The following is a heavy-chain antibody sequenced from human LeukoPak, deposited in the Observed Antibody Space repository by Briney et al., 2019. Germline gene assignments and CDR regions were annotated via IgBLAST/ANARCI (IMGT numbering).Heavy chain of an antibody. Sequence: GESLKISCKGSGYSFTGYWIGWVRQVPGTGLEWMGVIYPGDSETRYSPSFQGQVTISADKSINTAYLQWSSLKASDTAIYYCATTSRYFDHWGQGTLVTVSS. V-gene: IGHV5-51*01. CDR3: ATTSRYFDH. CDR2: IYPGDSET. J-gene: IGHJ4*02. CDR1: GYSFTGYW.